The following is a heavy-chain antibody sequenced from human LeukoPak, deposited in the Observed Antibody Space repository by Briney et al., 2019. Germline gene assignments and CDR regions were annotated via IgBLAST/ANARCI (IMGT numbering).Heavy chain of an antibody. J-gene: IGHJ4*02. CDR2: INRDGSDK. CDR1: GFTFSSYA. V-gene: IGHV3-7*01. CDR3: VGGDY. Sequence: GGSLRLSCAASGFTFSSYAMHWVRQAPGKGLECVANINRDGSDKYYVDSVKGRFTISRDNTKNSLYLQMNSLRAEDTAVYYCVGGDYWGQGTLVTVSS.